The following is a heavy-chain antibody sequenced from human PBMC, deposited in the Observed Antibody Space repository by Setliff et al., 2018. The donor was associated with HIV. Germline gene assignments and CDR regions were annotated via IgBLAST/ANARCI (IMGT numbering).Heavy chain of an antibody. D-gene: IGHD2-2*02. J-gene: IGHJ6*03. CDR2: INHSGST. CDR1: GGSFSGYY. CDR3: ARDGVSIVVVPAAIHYYYYMDV. Sequence: SETLSLTCAVYGGSFSGYYWNWIRQPPGKGLEWIGEINHSGSTNYSPSLKSRVTISGHTSKSQFSLKLSSVTAADTAVYYCARDGVSIVVVPAAIHYYYYMDVWGKGTTVTVSS. V-gene: IGHV4-34*01.